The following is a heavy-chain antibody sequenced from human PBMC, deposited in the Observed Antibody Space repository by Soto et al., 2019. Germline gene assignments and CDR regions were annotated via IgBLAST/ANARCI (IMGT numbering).Heavy chain of an antibody. Sequence: GALRLSCAASGFTFSSYAMSWVRQAPGKGLEWVSAISGSGGSTYYADSVKGRFTISRDNSKNTLYLQMNSLRAEDTAVYYCAKDGVGNIVVVPAAMIGAFDIWGQGTMVTVSS. V-gene: IGHV3-23*01. CDR1: GFTFSSYA. D-gene: IGHD2-2*01. J-gene: IGHJ3*02. CDR3: AKDGVGNIVVVPAAMIGAFDI. CDR2: ISGSGGST.